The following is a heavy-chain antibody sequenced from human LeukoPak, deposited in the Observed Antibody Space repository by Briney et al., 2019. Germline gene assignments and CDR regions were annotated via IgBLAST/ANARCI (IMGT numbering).Heavy chain of an antibody. Sequence: IPSETLSLTCAVYGESFSGYYWSWIRQSPGKGLEWIGEINHSGSTNYNPSLESRVTISVDTSKNQFSLKLSSVTAADTAIYYCARGRDAFDIWGQGTMVTVSS. V-gene: IGHV4-34*01. CDR3: ARGRDAFDI. CDR2: INHSGST. CDR1: GESFSGYY. J-gene: IGHJ3*02.